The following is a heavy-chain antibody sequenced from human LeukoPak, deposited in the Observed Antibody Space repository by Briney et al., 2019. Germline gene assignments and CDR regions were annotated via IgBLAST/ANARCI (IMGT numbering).Heavy chain of an antibody. CDR2: IYYSGST. CDR3: ATTRRGVTMVGSYYYGMDV. J-gene: IGHJ6*04. V-gene: IGHV4-61*01. D-gene: IGHD3-10*02. Sequence: SETLSLTCTVSGVSVSSGSYYWGWLRQPPGKGLEWIGYIYYSGSTNYNPSLKRRVTISVDTSKNQFSLKLSSVTAADTAVYYCATTRRGVTMVGSYYYGMDVWGKETTVTVSS. CDR1: GVSVSSGSYY.